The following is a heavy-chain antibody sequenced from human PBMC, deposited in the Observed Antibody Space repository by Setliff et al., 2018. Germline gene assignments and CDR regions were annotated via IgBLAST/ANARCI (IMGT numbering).Heavy chain of an antibody. V-gene: IGHV3-7*01. D-gene: IGHD1-1*01. Sequence: GGSLRLSCGASGFTYNNCWVSWVRQAPGKGLEWLASINPDGSEKYYVDSVKGRFTISRDNAKNSLSLQMNSLRTEDTAVYYCARDRVSNSFYYYGLDVWGQGTTVTVS. CDR3: ARDRVSNSFYYYGLDV. CDR2: INPDGSEK. J-gene: IGHJ6*02. CDR1: GFTYNNCW.